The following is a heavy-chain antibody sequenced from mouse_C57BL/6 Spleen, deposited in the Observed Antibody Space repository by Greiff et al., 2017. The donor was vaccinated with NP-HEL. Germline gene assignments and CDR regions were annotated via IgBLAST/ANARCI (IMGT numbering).Heavy chain of an antibody. J-gene: IGHJ4*01. Sequence: VQLQESGPGLVQPSQSLSITCTVSGFSLTSYGVHWVRQSPGKGLEWLGVIWRGGSTDYNAAFMSRLSITKDNSKSQVFFKMNSLQADDTAIYYCAKGLYYGSSIYAMDYWGQGTSVTVSS. CDR3: AKGLYYGSSIYAMDY. D-gene: IGHD1-1*01. CDR2: IWRGGST. CDR1: GFSLTSYG. V-gene: IGHV2-5*01.